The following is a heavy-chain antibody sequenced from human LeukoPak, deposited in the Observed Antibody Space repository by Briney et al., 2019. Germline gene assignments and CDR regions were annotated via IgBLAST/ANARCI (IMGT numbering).Heavy chain of an antibody. J-gene: IGHJ4*02. D-gene: IGHD3-10*01. CDR2: ISSSSSYI. CDR3: VKDITLWFGELGYFDY. Sequence: GGSLRLSCAASGFTFSSYSMNWVRQAPGKGLEWVSSISSSSSYIYYADSVKGRFTISRDNSKNTLYLQMSSLRAEDTAVYYCVKDITLWFGELGYFDYWGQGTLVTVSS. V-gene: IGHV3-21*01. CDR1: GFTFSSYS.